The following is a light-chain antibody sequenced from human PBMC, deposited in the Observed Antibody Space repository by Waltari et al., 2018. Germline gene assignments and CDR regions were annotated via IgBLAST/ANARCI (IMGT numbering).Light chain of an antibody. CDR3: QQYANFPLT. Sequence: DIQMTQSPSSLSASVGDRVTITCQASQDISNFLNWYQQKPGKAPKLLIYDAANSETWVQSRFRGSAYGTEFTFTIRSLQPEDIATYYCQQYANFPLTIGGGTKLEI. J-gene: IGKJ4*01. CDR2: DAA. CDR1: QDISNF. V-gene: IGKV1-33*01.